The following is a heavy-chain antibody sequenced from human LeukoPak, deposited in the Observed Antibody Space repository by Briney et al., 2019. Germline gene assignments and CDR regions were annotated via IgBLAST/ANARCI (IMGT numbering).Heavy chain of an antibody. CDR3: ARDSGVWGSYRTSAFDI. Sequence: ASVKVSCKASGGTFSSYAISWVRQAPGQGLEWVGGIIPIFGTANYAQKFQGRVTITTDESTSTAYMELSSLRSEDTAVYYCARDSGVWGSYRTSAFDIWGQGTMVTVSS. V-gene: IGHV1-69*05. D-gene: IGHD3-16*02. CDR1: GGTFSSYA. CDR2: IIPIFGTA. J-gene: IGHJ3*02.